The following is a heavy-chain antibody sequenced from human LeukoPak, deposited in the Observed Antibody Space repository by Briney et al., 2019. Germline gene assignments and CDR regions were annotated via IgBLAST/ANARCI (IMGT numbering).Heavy chain of an antibody. Sequence: KSPETLSLTCTVSGGSISSYYWSWIRQPPGKGLEWIGYIYYSGSTNYNPSLKSRVTISVDTSKNQFSLKLSSVTAADTAVYYCARGGGITSQPWVYYYMDVWGKGTTVTVSS. D-gene: IGHD1-26*01. V-gene: IGHV4-59*01. J-gene: IGHJ6*03. CDR1: GGSISSYY. CDR2: IYYSGST. CDR3: ARGGGITSQPWVYYYMDV.